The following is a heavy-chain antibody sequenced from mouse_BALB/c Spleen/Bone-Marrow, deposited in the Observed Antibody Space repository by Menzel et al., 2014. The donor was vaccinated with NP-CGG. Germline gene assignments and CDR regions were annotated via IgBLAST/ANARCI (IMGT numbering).Heavy chain of an antibody. D-gene: IGHD2-14*01. CDR2: IWSGGST. CDR1: GFSLTSYG. Sequence: QVQLKESGPGLVQPSQSLSITCTVSGFSLTSYGVHWVRQSPGKGLEWLGVIWSGGSTDYNAAFISRLSISKDNSKSQVFFKMNRLQANDTAIYYCARKRYGGYFDVWGAGTTVTVSS. CDR3: ARKRYGGYFDV. V-gene: IGHV2-2*02. J-gene: IGHJ1*01.